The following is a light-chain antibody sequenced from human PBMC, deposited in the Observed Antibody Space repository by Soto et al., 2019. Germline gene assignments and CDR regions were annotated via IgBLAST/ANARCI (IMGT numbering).Light chain of an antibody. CDR3: QSYDSSLVV. Sequence: QSVLTQPPSVSAAPGQKVTLSCSGSSSNIGNNYVSWYQQLPGTAPKLLIYENNKRPSGIPDRFSGSKSGTSATLGITGLQTGDEAVYYCQSYDSSLVVFGGGTKLTVL. J-gene: IGLJ2*01. CDR2: ENN. V-gene: IGLV1-51*02. CDR1: SSNIGNNY.